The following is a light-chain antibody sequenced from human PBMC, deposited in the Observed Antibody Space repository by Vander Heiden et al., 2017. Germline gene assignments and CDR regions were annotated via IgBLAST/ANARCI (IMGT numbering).Light chain of an antibody. CDR3: QQDGSSPRT. CDR2: GAS. J-gene: IGKJ2*01. CDR1: QTVSSSH. V-gene: IGKV3-20*01. Sequence: EIVLTQSPVTLSLSPGERATLSCRASQTVSSSHLAWYQQKPGQAPRLLMYGASSRATGIPDRFSGSGSGTDFTLTISRLEPEDFAVFYCQQDGSSPRTFGQGTKLEIK.